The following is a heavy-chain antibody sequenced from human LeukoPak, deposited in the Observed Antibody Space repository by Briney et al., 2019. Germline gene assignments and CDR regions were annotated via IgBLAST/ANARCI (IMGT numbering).Heavy chain of an antibody. Sequence: QSGGSLRLSCAATGFFVSSDYMNWVRQAPGKGLEWVSTLYIGGSTYYADSVKGRFTISRDNSKNTLYLQMNSLRVEDTAVYYCARDMNYGVRGVVHYFAMDVWGQGTTVTVSS. CDR3: ARDMNYGVRGVVHYFAMDV. CDR1: GFFVSSDY. CDR2: LYIGGST. D-gene: IGHD3-10*01. V-gene: IGHV3-53*01. J-gene: IGHJ6*02.